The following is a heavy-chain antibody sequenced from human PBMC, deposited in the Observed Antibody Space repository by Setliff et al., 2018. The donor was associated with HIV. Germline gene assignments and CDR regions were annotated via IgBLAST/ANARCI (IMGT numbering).Heavy chain of an antibody. CDR3: ARRPISPFSLTTAMLDP. J-gene: IGHJ5*02. Sequence: SETLSLTCAVSGGSFSGYYWTWIRQTPGGGLQWIGEINEGGNTHHNPSLESRLTMSVDTSKKQFPLRLRSVTAADTAVYYCARRPISPFSLTTAMLDPWGQGTLVTVSS. V-gene: IGHV4-34*01. CDR1: GGSFSGYY. CDR2: INEGGNT. D-gene: IGHD4-17*01.